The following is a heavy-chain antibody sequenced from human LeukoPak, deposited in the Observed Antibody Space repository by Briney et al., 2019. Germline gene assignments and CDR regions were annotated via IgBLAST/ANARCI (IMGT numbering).Heavy chain of an antibody. V-gene: IGHV4-59*01. D-gene: IGHD1-26*01. CDR2: IYYSGST. CDR1: GDSISGYY. J-gene: IGHJ4*02. CDR3: AREASSGYFDY. Sequence: SETLSLTCTVSGDSISGYYWSWLRQPAGKGLDWIAYIYYSGSTNYNPSLKSRVTISVDMAKNQFSLKLSSVTAADTAVYYCAREASSGYFDYWGQGTLVTVSS.